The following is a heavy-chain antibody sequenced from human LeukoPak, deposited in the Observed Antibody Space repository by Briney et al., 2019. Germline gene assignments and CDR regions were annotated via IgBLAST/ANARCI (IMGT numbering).Heavy chain of an antibody. J-gene: IGHJ4*02. CDR2: IYHSGST. CDR3: ARLFSSGRYDYFDY. V-gene: IGHV4-39*07. CDR1: GGSISSSIYY. Sequence: SETLSLTCTVSGGSISSSIYYWGWIRQPPGKGLEWIGSIYHSGSTYYNPSLKSRVTISVDTSKNQFSLKLSSVTAADTAVYYCARLFSSGRYDYFDYWGQGTLVTVSS. D-gene: IGHD6-19*01.